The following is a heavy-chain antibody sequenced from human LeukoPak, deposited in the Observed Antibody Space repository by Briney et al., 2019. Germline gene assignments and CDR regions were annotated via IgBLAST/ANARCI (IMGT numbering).Heavy chain of an antibody. V-gene: IGHV3-74*01. J-gene: IGHJ6*02. CDR1: GFTFSSYA. CDR3: TRVQAGRSGLMDV. D-gene: IGHD2-8*02. CDR2: IDPDGITT. Sequence: GGSLRLSCAASGFTFSSYAMSWVRQAPGGGLVWVSRIDPDGITTNYADSVKGRFTTSRDNARNTLYLQMNSLTAEDTALYYCTRVQAGRSGLMDVWGRGTTVTVSS.